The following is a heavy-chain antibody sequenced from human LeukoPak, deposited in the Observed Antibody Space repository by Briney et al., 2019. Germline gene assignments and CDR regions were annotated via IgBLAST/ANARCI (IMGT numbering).Heavy chain of an antibody. CDR3: ARGPRSYYYMDV. D-gene: IGHD3-10*01. V-gene: IGHV3-21*01. CDR1: GFTFSSYS. CDR2: ISSSSSYI. Sequence: GGSLRLSCAASGFTFSSYSMNWVRQAPGKGLEWVSSISSSSSYIYYADSVKGRFTISRDNAKNSLYLQMNSLRAEDTAVYYCARGPRSYYYMDVWGKGTTVTVSS. J-gene: IGHJ6*03.